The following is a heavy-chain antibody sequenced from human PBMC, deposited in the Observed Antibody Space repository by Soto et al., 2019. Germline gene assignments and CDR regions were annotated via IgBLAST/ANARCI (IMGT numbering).Heavy chain of an antibody. V-gene: IGHV2-5*02. J-gene: IGHJ4*02. CDR2: IYWDDDK. Sequence: SGPTLVNPTQTLTLTCTLSGFPLSTSGVGVGWIRQPPGKALEWLALIYWDDDKRYSPSLKSRLTITKDTSRNQVVLTMTNMDPVDTATYYCAHRRSGKRIYYYDYWGQGTLVTVS. CDR1: GFPLSTSGVG. D-gene: IGHD3-3*01. CDR3: AHRRSGKRIYYYDY.